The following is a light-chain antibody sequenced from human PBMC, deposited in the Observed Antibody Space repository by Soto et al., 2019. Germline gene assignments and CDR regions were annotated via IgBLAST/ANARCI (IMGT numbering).Light chain of an antibody. Sequence: QSVLTQPASVSGSPGQSITISCTGTNSDIGAYNYVSWYQQHPGKAPKLIISDVRNRPSGVSNRFSGSKSGNTASLTISGLQAEDEADYYCSSYTSTTALYVFGTGTQLTVL. J-gene: IGLJ6*01. CDR3: SSYTSTTALYV. CDR2: DVR. CDR1: NSDIGAYNY. V-gene: IGLV2-14*03.